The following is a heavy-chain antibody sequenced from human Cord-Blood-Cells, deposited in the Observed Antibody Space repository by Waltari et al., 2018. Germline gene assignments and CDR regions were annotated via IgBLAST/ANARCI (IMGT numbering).Heavy chain of an antibody. J-gene: IGHJ4*02. CDR2: IYYSGST. CDR3: ARQEIALVQGVIIDY. CDR1: GGSISGSSYY. D-gene: IGHD3-10*01. V-gene: IGHV4-39*01. Sequence: QLQLQESGPGLVKPSETLSLTCTVSGGSISGSSYYWGWIRQPPGKGLEWIGSIYYSGSTYYNPSLKSRVTISVDTSKNQFSLKLSSVTAADTAVYYCARQEIALVQGVIIDYWGQGTLVTVSS.